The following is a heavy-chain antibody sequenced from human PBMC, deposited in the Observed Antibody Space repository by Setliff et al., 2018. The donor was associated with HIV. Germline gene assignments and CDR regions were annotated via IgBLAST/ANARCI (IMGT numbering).Heavy chain of an antibody. J-gene: IGHJ5*02. CDR1: GYTFTTYG. CDR2: ISTYSDET. Sequence: ASVKVSCKPSGYTFTTYGLNWVRQAPGQGLEWMGWISTYSDETSYAQKLQGRVTMTTDTSTSTAYMELRRLRFDDTAVYYCARGGGYPLSRGGLDPWGQGTLVTVSS. CDR3: ARGGGYPLSRGGLDP. V-gene: IGHV1-18*01. D-gene: IGHD3-22*01.